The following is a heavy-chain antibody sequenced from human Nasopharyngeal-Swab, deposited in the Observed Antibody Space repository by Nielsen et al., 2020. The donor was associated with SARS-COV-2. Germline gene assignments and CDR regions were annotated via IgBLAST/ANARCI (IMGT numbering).Heavy chain of an antibody. D-gene: IGHD6-19*01. CDR3: ARWAGIGDYYYGMDV. J-gene: IGHJ6*02. V-gene: IGHV1-69*01. CDR2: IIPIFGTA. Sequence: KVSCKASGGTFSSYAISWVRQAPGQGLEWMGGIIPIFGTANYAQKFQGRVTITADESTSTASMELSSLRSEDTAVYYFARWAGIGDYYYGMDVWGQGTTVTVSS. CDR1: GGTFSSYA.